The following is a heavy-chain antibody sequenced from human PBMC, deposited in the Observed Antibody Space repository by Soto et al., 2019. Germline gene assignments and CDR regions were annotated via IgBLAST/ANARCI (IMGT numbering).Heavy chain of an antibody. D-gene: IGHD3-22*01. CDR2: ISSHGDTT. J-gene: IGHJ6*02. V-gene: IGHV3-23*01. CDR3: AREMGRSGSYYYYGMDV. CDR1: GFLFSSYA. Sequence: SGGSLRLSCEASGFLFSSYAMNWVRQAPGKGLEWVSSISSHGDTTYYAESVRGRFTISRDNAKNSLYLQMNSLRAEDTAVYYCAREMGRSGSYYYYGMDVWGQGTTVTVSS.